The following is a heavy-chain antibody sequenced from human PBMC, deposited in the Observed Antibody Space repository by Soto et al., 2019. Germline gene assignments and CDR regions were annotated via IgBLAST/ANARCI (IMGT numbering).Heavy chain of an antibody. CDR1: GYTFTSYG. CDR3: ARDLGQQLFDY. Sequence: QVQLVQSGAEVKNPGASVKVSCKASGYTFTSYGISWVRQAPGQGLEWMGWINAYNGNKKYAQKLQGRVTMTTDTSTSKAYMELRSRRSDDTAVYYCARDLGQQLFDYWGQGTLVTVSS. D-gene: IGHD6-13*01. V-gene: IGHV1-18*01. CDR2: INAYNGNK. J-gene: IGHJ4*02.